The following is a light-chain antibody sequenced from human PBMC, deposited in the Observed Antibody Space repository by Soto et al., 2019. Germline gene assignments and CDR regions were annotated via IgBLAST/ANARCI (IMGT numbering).Light chain of an antibody. V-gene: IGLV2-14*03. CDR3: TSRPTTPTLI. CDR2: DVN. Sequence: QSALTQPASVSGSPGQSITISCTGTRSDIGAYNFVSWYQQHPGEVPKLILYDVNVRPSGVSNRFSGSKSGNTASLTISGPQAEDGAHYSTTSRPTTPTLIFGGGTKLTV. CDR1: RSDIGAYNF. J-gene: IGLJ2*01.